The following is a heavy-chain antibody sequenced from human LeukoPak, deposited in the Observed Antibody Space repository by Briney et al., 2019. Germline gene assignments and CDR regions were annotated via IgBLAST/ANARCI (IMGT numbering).Heavy chain of an antibody. CDR2: INPNSGGT. J-gene: IGHJ4*02. CDR3: ARGSWFGELLLGN. Sequence: ASVKVSCKSSGYTFTGYYMHWVRQAPGQGLEWMGWINPNSGGTNYAQKFQGRVTMTRDTSISPAYMELSRLRSDDTAVYYCARGSWFGELLLGNWGQGTLVTVSS. CDR1: GYTFTGYY. V-gene: IGHV1-2*02. D-gene: IGHD3-10*01.